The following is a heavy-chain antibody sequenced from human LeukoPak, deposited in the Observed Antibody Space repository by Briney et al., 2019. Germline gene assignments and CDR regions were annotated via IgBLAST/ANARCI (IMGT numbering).Heavy chain of an antibody. J-gene: IGHJ4*02. CDR3: AKLSSASDFWSGYYEDY. CDR2: ITRGGTDT. CDR1: GFTFSTYA. D-gene: IGHD3-3*01. Sequence: GGSLRLSCAASGFTFSTYAMSWVRQAPGKGLEWVSLITRGGTDTFHEDSVKGRFTISRDNSNNTLYLHMTGLRAEDTAVYYCAKLSSASDFWSGYYEDYWGQGTLVTVSS. V-gene: IGHV3-23*03.